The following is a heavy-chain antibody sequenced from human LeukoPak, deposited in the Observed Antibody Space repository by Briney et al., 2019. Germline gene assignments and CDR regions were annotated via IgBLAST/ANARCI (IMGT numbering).Heavy chain of an antibody. V-gene: IGHV3-66*02. CDR1: GFTVSSNH. D-gene: IGHD2-2*01. CDR2: IYRGGST. J-gene: IGHJ4*02. Sequence: PGGSLRLSCAASGFTVSSNHMSWVRQAPGKGLEWVSVIYRGGSTYYADSVKGRFTISRDNSKNTLYLQMNSLRAEDTAVYYCAREHQYYFDSWGQGTLVTVSS. CDR3: AREHQYYFDS.